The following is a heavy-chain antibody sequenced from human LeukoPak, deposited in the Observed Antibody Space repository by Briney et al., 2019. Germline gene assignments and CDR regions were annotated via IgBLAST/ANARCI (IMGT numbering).Heavy chain of an antibody. CDR2: INHSGST. CDR1: GGSFSGYY. J-gene: IGHJ4*02. CDR3: ARGAQTYYDKAPVDY. Sequence: SETLSLTCAVYGGSFSGYYWSWNRQPPGKGLEWIGEINHSGSTNYNPSLKSRVTISVDTSKSQFSLKLNSMTAADTAVYYCARGAQTYYDKAPVDYWGQATLVTVSS. D-gene: IGHD3-22*01. V-gene: IGHV4-34*01.